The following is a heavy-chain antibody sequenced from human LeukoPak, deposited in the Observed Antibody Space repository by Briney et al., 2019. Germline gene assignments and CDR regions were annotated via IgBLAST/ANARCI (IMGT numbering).Heavy chain of an antibody. Sequence: VASVKVSCKASGYTFTGYYMHWVRQAPGQGLEWMGWINPNSGGTNYAQKFQGRVTMTTDTSTSTAYMELRSLRSDDTAVYYCARRGFTLYYYGSGKSYYYYYMDVWGKGTTVTVSS. D-gene: IGHD3-10*01. CDR3: ARRGFTLYYYGSGKSYYYYYMDV. CDR1: GYTFTGYY. CDR2: INPNSGGT. V-gene: IGHV1-2*02. J-gene: IGHJ6*03.